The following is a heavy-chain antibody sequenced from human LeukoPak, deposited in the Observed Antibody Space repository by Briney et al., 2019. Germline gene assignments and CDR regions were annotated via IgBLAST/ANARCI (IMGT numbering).Heavy chain of an antibody. CDR1: GFTFSSYG. D-gene: IGHD3-22*01. V-gene: IGHV3-30*02. Sequence: GGSLRLSCAASGFTFSSYGMHWVRQAPGKGLEWVAFIRYDGSNKYYADSVKGRFTISRDNSKNTLYLQMNSLRAEDTAVYYCAKKYDSSGYYPGYFDYWGQGTLITVSS. CDR3: AKKYDSSGYYPGYFDY. J-gene: IGHJ4*02. CDR2: IRYDGSNK.